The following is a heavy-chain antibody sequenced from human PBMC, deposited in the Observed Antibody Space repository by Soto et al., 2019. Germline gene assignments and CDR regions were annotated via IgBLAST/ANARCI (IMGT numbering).Heavy chain of an antibody. CDR1: GGTFSTSS. CDR3: ARGHEYGGNSDDFDI. CDR2: ILPIFGTA. V-gene: IGHV1-69*14. Sequence: QVQLVQSGAEVKKPGSSVKVSSKASGGTFSTSSINWVRQAPGQRPEWMGNILPIFGTADYAQKFQDRVTITADKSTNTAYMELRSLFSEDTAVYYCARGHEYGGNSDDFDIWGQGTVVTVSS. J-gene: IGHJ3*02. D-gene: IGHD4-17*01.